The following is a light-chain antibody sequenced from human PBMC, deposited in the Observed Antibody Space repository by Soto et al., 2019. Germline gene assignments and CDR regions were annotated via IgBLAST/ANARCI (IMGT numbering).Light chain of an antibody. CDR1: QTVSNK. CDR3: HQRKSWPRT. CDR2: DTS. V-gene: IGKV3-11*01. J-gene: IGKJ1*01. Sequence: EKLMSQSPATLSVSPGERATLSCRASQTVSNKLAWYQHKPGQAPRLLIYDTSNRATGIPARFSGSGSGTDFTLTISSLEPEDFAVYYCHQRKSWPRTFGQGTKVDI.